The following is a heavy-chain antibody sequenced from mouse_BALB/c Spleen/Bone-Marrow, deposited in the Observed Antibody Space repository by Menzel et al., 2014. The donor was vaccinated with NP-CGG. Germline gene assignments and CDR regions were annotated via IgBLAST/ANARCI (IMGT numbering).Heavy chain of an antibody. J-gene: IGHJ4*01. CDR3: NGNYYAMDY. CDR1: GFNIKDYY. CDR2: IDPENGDT. Sequence: VQLQQSGAELVRSGASVKLSCTASGFNIKDYYMHWVKRRPEQGLEWIGWIDPENGDTEYAPKFQGKATMTADTSSNTAYLQLSSLTSEDTAVCYCNGNYYAMDYWGQGTSVTVSS. D-gene: IGHD2-1*01. V-gene: IGHV14-4*02.